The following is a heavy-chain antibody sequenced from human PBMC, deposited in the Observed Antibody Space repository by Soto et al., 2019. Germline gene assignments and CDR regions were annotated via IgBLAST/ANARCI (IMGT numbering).Heavy chain of an antibody. D-gene: IGHD6-13*01. CDR3: TRRTRYSSRWYDWFDS. CDR2: ITSSET. Sequence: VQLVESGGGLVKPGGSLRLSCVASGFTFSDYPMNWVRQAPGKGLEWVSSITSSETYADSVKGRFTISRDNAKNSLLLQMNGLRAEDTAVYYCTRRTRYSSRWYDWFDSWAQGTLVIVSS. V-gene: IGHV3-21*01. CDR1: GFTFSDYP. J-gene: IGHJ5*01.